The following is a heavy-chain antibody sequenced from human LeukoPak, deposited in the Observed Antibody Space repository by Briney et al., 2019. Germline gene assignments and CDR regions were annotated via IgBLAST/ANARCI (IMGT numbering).Heavy chain of an antibody. CDR2: IYYSGST. V-gene: IGHV4-39*01. CDR3: ASLLYSSSGYDY. Sequence: PSETLSLTCIVSGGSISSTSYYWGWIRQPPGKGLEWIGSIYYSGSTYYNPSLKSRVTISVDTSKNQFSLKLSSVTAADTAVYYCASLLYSSSGYDYWGQGTLVTVSS. CDR1: GGSISSTSYY. D-gene: IGHD6-6*01. J-gene: IGHJ4*02.